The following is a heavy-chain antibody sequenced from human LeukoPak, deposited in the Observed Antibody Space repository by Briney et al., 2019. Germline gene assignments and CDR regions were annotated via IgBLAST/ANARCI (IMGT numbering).Heavy chain of an antibody. J-gene: IGHJ4*02. D-gene: IGHD3-9*01. CDR3: ARAHRNVLRYVDGFDY. Sequence: GGSLRLSCAASGFTVSSKYMSWVRQAPGKGLDWVSVIYSGDSTYYADSVKGRFTISRHNSKKTLYLQMHSLRAEDTAAYYCARAHRNVLRYVDGFDYWGQGNLVTVSS. CDR2: IYSGDST. V-gene: IGHV3-53*04. CDR1: GFTVSSKY.